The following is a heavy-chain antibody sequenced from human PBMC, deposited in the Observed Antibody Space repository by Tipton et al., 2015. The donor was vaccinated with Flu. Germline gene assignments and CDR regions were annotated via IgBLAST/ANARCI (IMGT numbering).Heavy chain of an antibody. Sequence: QLVQSGGGLVKPGGSLRLSCAASGFTFSDYYMSWIRQLPGKGLEWVSHISSSGSTINYADSVKGRFTISRDNAKNSLYLQMNSLRAEDTVVYYCARDPSLGMPDYFDYWGQGTLVTASS. D-gene: IGHD2-2*01. CDR3: ARDPSLGMPDYFDY. CDR2: ISSSGSTI. CDR1: GFTFSDYY. V-gene: IGHV3-11*01. J-gene: IGHJ4*02.